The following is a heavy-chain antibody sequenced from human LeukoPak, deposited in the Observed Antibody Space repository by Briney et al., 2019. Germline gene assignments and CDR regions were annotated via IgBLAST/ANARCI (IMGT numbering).Heavy chain of an antibody. CDR1: GGSISSYY. Sequence: PSETLSLTCTISGGSISSYYWSWVRQPAGKGLEWIGRIYTSGSTNYNPSLKSRVTMSVDTSKNQFSLKVTSVTAADTAAYYCARAWQWLPLDSWGQGTLVTVSS. CDR3: ARAWQWLPLDS. D-gene: IGHD6-19*01. CDR2: IYTSGST. J-gene: IGHJ4*02. V-gene: IGHV4-4*07.